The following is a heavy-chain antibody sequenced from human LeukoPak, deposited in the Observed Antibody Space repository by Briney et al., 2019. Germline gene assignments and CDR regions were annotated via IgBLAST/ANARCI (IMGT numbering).Heavy chain of an antibody. CDR3: ARGFGGYILNLDP. Sequence: PSETLSLTCTVAGGSISGYYWSWIRQPPGKGLEWIGYIYPSGSTNYSPSLEGRLTMSADTSKNQFSLRLNSVTAADTALYYCARGFGGYILNLDPWGQGTLVTVSS. CDR1: GGSISGYY. J-gene: IGHJ5*02. D-gene: IGHD3-10*01. V-gene: IGHV4-4*09. CDR2: IYPSGST.